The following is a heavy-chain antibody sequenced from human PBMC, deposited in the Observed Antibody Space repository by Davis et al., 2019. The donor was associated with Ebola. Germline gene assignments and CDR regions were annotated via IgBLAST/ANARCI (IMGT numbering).Heavy chain of an antibody. J-gene: IGHJ6*02. V-gene: IGHV1-18*01. Sequence: ASVKVSCKASGGTFSSYAISWVRQAPGQGLEWMGWISAYNGNTNYAQKLQGRVTMTTDTSTSTAYMELRSLRSDDTAVYYCARDVTAMVSLYYYGMDVWGQGTTVTVSS. CDR1: GGTFSSYA. D-gene: IGHD5-18*01. CDR2: ISAYNGNT. CDR3: ARDVTAMVSLYYYGMDV.